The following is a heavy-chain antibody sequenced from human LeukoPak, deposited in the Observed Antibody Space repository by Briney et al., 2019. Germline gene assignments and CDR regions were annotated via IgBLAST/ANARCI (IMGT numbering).Heavy chain of an antibody. D-gene: IGHD7-27*01. CDR1: GYSFSSYW. V-gene: IGHV5-51*01. CDR2: IYPGDSGT. J-gene: IGHJ4*02. CDR3: ARLGSRTGDSSYYSDY. Sequence: GESLKISCKGSGYSFSSYWIGWVRQMPGKGLEWMGIIYPGDSGTRYSPSFQGQVTISADKSISTAYLQWSSLKASDTAMYYCARLGSRTGDSSYYSDYWGQGTLVTVSS.